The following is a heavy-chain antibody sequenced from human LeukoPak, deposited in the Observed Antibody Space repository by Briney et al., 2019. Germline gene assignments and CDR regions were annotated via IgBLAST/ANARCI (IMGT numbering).Heavy chain of an antibody. CDR2: ISHDGSTE. D-gene: IGHD4-17*01. Sequence: GGFLRLSCAASGFIFSRYTMHWVRQAPDKGLEWVAVISHDGSTEYYADSVKGRLTISRDNSINTLYLQIYSLRPEDTAIYYCARDFAITATTIYYYVFDIWGPGTMVTVSS. CDR1: GFIFSRYT. V-gene: IGHV3-30*04. J-gene: IGHJ3*02. CDR3: ARDFAITATTIYYYVFDI.